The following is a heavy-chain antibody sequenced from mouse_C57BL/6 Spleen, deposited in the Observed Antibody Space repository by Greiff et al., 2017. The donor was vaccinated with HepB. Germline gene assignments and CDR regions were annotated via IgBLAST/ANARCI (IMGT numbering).Heavy chain of an antibody. Sequence: ASGIDFSRYWMSWVRRAPGKGLEWIGEINPDSSTINYAPSLKDKFIISRDNAKNTLYLQMSKVRSEDTALYYCARPRDYGSPDYWGQGTTLTVSS. V-gene: IGHV4-1*01. D-gene: IGHD1-1*01. CDR3: ARPRDYGSPDY. J-gene: IGHJ2*01. CDR2: INPDSSTI. CDR1: GIDFSRYW.